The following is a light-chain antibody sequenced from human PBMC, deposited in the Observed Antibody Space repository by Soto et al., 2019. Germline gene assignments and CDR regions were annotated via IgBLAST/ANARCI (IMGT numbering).Light chain of an antibody. CDR1: QSVSNY. CDR2: GAS. Sequence: IVLTQSPATLSLSPGERATLSCRASQSVSNYLAWYQHKPGQAPRLLIYGASTRAAGIPARFSGRGSGTEFTLTISSLQSVDFAVYYCQQYDNWPQTFGQGTKVDIK. V-gene: IGKV3-15*01. CDR3: QQYDNWPQT. J-gene: IGKJ1*01.